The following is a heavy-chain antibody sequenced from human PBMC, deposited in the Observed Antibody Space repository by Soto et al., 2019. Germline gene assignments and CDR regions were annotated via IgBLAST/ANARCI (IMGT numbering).Heavy chain of an antibody. CDR2: IYYSGST. J-gene: IGHJ2*01. CDR1: GGSISSYY. Sequence: SETLSLTCTVSGGSISSYYWSWIRQPPGKGLEWIGYIYYSGSTNYNPSLKSRVTISVDTSKNQFSLKLSSVTAADTAVYYCATTANSGYGSRYWYFDLWGRGTLVTVS. V-gene: IGHV4-59*01. D-gene: IGHD5-12*01. CDR3: ATTANSGYGSRYWYFDL.